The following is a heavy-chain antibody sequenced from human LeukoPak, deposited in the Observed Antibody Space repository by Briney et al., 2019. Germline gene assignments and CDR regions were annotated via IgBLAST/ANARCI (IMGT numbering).Heavy chain of an antibody. D-gene: IGHD4-17*01. J-gene: IGHJ4*02. CDR1: GYSFTSYW. V-gene: IGHV5-51*01. Sequence: GQSLKISCKGSGYSFTSYWIGWVGQMPGKGLEWMGIIYPGDSDTRYSPSFQGQITISADKSISTACLQWSSLKASNTAMYYCARQRDYVADYWGQGTLVTVSS. CDR2: IYPGDSDT. CDR3: ARQRDYVADY.